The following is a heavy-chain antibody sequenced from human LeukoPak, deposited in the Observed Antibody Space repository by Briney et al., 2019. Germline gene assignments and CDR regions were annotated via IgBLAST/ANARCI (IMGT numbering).Heavy chain of an antibody. J-gene: IGHJ4*02. CDR1: GGSISSGSYY. V-gene: IGHV4-39*01. CDR3: ARQGYSGSYRMYYFDY. CDR2: IYYSGST. D-gene: IGHD1-26*01. Sequence: SETLSLTCTVSGGSISSGSYYWGWIRQPPGKGLEWIGSIYYSGSTYYNPSLKSRVTISVDTSKNQFSLKLSSVTAADTAVYYCARQGYSGSYRMYYFDYWGQGTLVTVSS.